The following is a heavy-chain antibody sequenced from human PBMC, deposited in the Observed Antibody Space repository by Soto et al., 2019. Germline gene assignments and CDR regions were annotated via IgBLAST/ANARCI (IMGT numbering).Heavy chain of an antibody. CDR3: ARGLTDYYDNSANYFLDY. V-gene: IGHV1-18*01. CDR2: ISTYNGNT. D-gene: IGHD3-22*01. J-gene: IGHJ4*02. Sequence: QVQLVQSGAEVKKPGASVKVSCKASGYTFITYGVSWVRQAPGQGLDWLGWISTYNGNTRYAERLLSRVTMTTDTTTNKAYMELRKLRSADTAVYYCARGLTDYYDNSANYFLDYWGQGTLVTVSS. CDR1: GYTFITYG.